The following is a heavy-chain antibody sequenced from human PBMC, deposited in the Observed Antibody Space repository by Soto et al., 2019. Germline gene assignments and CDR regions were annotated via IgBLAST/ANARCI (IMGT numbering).Heavy chain of an antibody. D-gene: IGHD3-22*01. CDR2: IIPIFGTA. CDR3: ARDSSGYFFPPYYFDY. Sequence: QVQLVQSGAEVKKPGSSVKVSCKASGGTFSSYAISWVRQAPGQELEWMGGIIPIFGTANYAQKFQGRVTITADESTSTAYMELSSLRSEDTAVYYCARDSSGYFFPPYYFDYWGQGTLVTVSS. V-gene: IGHV1-69*01. J-gene: IGHJ4*02. CDR1: GGTFSSYA.